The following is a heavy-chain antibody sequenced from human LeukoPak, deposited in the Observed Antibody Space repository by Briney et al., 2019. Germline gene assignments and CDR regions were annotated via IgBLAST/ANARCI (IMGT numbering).Heavy chain of an antibody. CDR2: INPNSGGT. CDR1: GYTFTGYY. Sequence: ASVKVSCKASGYTFTGYYMHWVRQAPGQGLEWMGWINPNSGGTNYAQKFQGRVTMTRDTSISTAYMELSSLRSEDTAVYYCATAQGYWAFDIWGQGTMVTVSS. J-gene: IGHJ3*02. D-gene: IGHD3-22*01. CDR3: ATAQGYWAFDI. V-gene: IGHV1-2*02.